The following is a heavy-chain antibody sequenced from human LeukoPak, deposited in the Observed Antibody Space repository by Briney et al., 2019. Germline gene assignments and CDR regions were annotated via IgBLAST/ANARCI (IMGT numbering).Heavy chain of an antibody. Sequence: SQTLSLTCTVSGGSISSGDYYWSWIRQPPGEGLEWIGYIYYRGSTYYNPSLKSRVTISVDTSKNQFSLKLSSVTAADTAVYYCARGTTHRDLDYWGQGTLVTVSS. CDR1: GGSISSGDYY. CDR3: ARGTTHRDLDY. V-gene: IGHV4-30-4*08. D-gene: IGHD1-1*01. CDR2: IYYRGST. J-gene: IGHJ4*02.